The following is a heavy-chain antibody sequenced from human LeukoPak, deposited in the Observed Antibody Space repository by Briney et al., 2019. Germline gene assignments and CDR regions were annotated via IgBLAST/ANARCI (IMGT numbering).Heavy chain of an antibody. Sequence: TSETLSLTCTVSGGSISSSSYYWGWIRQPPGKGLEWIGSIYYSGSTYYNPSLKSRVTISVDTSKNQFSLKLSSVTAADTAVYYCARVSVYSSSWYAVGGWVFDYWGQGTLVTVSS. D-gene: IGHD6-13*01. J-gene: IGHJ4*02. CDR1: GGSISSSSYY. CDR3: ARVSVYSSSWYAVGGWVFDY. V-gene: IGHV4-39*07. CDR2: IYYSGST.